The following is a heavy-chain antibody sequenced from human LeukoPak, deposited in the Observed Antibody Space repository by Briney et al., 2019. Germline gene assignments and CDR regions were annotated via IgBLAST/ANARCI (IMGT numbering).Heavy chain of an antibody. Sequence: SQTLSLTCTVSGGSFTSADNYCSWIRQPPGKGLEWIGYIHYSGRTFYNASLKSRVTMSVDTSKNQFSLKLNSVTAADTAVYYCARGELLYDYWGQGTLVTVSS. CDR2: IHYSGRT. V-gene: IGHV4-30-4*01. J-gene: IGHJ4*02. CDR1: GGSFTSADNY. CDR3: ARGELLYDY. D-gene: IGHD2-21*02.